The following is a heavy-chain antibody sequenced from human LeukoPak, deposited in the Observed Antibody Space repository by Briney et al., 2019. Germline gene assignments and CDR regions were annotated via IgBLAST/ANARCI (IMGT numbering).Heavy chain of an antibody. CDR3: ARESRDGYPDY. J-gene: IGHJ4*02. V-gene: IGHV3-13*01. Sequence: GGSLRLSCAASGFTFSSYDMHWVRQPTGKGLEWVSAIGTAGDTSYSGSVTGRFTISRENAKNSLYLQMNSLRAGDTAVYYCARESRDGYPDYWGQGTLVTVSS. CDR2: IGTAGDT. CDR1: GFTFSSYD. D-gene: IGHD5-12*01.